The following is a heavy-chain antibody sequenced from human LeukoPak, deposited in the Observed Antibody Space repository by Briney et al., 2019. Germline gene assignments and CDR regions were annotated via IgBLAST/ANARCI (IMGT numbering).Heavy chain of an antibody. CDR3: IYGYTLDF. J-gene: IGHJ4*02. CDR1: GFTVSSNY. V-gene: IGHV3-53*01. Sequence: GGSLKLSCAASGFTVSSNYMNWVRQAPGKGLEWVSVIYSGGSTNYADSVKGRFTISRDNSKNTLYLHMNSLRAEDTAVYYCIYGYTLDFWGQGTLVTVSS. D-gene: IGHD5-18*01. CDR2: IYSGGST.